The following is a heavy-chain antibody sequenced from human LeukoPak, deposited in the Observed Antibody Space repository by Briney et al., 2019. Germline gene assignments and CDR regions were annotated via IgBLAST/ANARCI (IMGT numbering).Heavy chain of an antibody. D-gene: IGHD6-13*01. V-gene: IGHV4-59*01. CDR1: GGSISSYY. CDR2: IYYSGST. J-gene: IGHJ5*02. Sequence: SETLSLTCTVSGGSISSYYWSWLRQPPGKGLEWIGYIYYSGSTNYNPSLKSRVTISVDTSKNQFSLKLSSVTAADTAMYYCARDQVTTIAAAGTGWFDPWGQGTLVTVSS. CDR3: ARDQVTTIAAAGTGWFDP.